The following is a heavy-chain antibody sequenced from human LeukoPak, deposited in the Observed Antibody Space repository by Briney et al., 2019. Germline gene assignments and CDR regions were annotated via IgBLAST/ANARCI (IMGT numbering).Heavy chain of an antibody. CDR3: ARTLDYGDGHFDY. Sequence: ASVKVSCKASGYTFTSYAMHWVRQAPGQRLEWMGWINAVNGNTKYSQKFQGRVTITRDTSASTAYMELSSLRSEDTAVYYCARTLDYGDGHFDYWGQGTLVTVSS. CDR1: GYTFTSYA. J-gene: IGHJ4*02. D-gene: IGHD4-17*01. CDR2: INAVNGNT. V-gene: IGHV1-3*01.